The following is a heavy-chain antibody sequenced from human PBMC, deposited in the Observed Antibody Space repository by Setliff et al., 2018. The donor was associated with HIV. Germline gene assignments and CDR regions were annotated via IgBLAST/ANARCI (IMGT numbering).Heavy chain of an antibody. CDR2: INHSGST. CDR1: GGSFSDYF. CDR3: ARGVGATPFFDY. D-gene: IGHD1-26*01. J-gene: IGHJ4*02. V-gene: IGHV4-34*01. Sequence: SETLSLTCAVYGGSFSDYFWTWIRQPPGKGLEWIGDINHSGSTNYNPSLKSRAAMSFDTSKNQFSLKLISVTAADTAVYYCARGVGATPFFDYWGQGILVTVSS.